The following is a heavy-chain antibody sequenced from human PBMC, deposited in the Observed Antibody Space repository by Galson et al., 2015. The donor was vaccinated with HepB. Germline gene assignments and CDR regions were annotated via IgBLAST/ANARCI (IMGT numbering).Heavy chain of an antibody. CDR2: ISGSGGST. CDR3: AKGTYGSSWDFDF. J-gene: IGHJ4*02. V-gene: IGHV3-23*01. Sequence: SLRLSCAASGFTFSSYAMTGVRQAPGKGLEWVSAISGSGGSTFYTDSLKGRFTISRDNSKNMLYLQMNSLRVEDTAVYYCAKGTYGSSWDFDFWGQGALVTVSS. D-gene: IGHD6-13*01. CDR1: GFTFSSYA.